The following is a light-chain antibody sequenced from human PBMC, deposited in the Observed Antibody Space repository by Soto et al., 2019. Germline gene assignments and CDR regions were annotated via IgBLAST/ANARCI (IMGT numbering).Light chain of an antibody. CDR1: QSVRSSF. V-gene: IGKV3-20*01. CDR2: DVS. CDR3: QQYENSVMYT. Sequence: EIVLTQSPGTLSLSPGERATLSCRASQSVRSSFFAWYQQKPGQAPRLLIYDVSVRATGIPDRFSGSGSGTDFTFTINSLEPEDFAVYYCQQYENSVMYTFGQGTKLEIK. J-gene: IGKJ2*01.